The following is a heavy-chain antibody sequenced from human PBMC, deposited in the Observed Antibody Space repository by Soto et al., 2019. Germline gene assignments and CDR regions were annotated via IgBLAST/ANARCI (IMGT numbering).Heavy chain of an antibody. D-gene: IGHD6-6*01. J-gene: IGHJ5*02. CDR2: IYYSGST. V-gene: IGHV4-31*03. CDR3: ARAGHSSSSEGANWFDP. Sequence: QVQLQESGPGLVKPSQTLSLTCTVSGCSISSGGYYWSWIRQHPGKGMEWIGYIYYSGSTYFNPSLKSRLTISVDTSKNQFALQLSSVTAADTAVYYCARAGHSSSSEGANWFDPWGQGTLVTVSS. CDR1: GCSISSGGYY.